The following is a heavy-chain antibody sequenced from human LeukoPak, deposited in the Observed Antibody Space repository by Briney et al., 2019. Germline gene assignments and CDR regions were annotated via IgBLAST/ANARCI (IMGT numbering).Heavy chain of an antibody. CDR2: VYSSGNT. V-gene: IGHV4-59*12. CDR3: ARWANWNYYDSSGYYPADY. D-gene: IGHD3-22*01. Sequence: SETLSLTCSVSGDSIYSYYWIWIRQPPGKGLEWIGHVYSSGNTNYNPSLRSRVTISVDTSKNQFSLKLSSVTAADTAVYYCARWANWNYYDSSGYYPADYWGQGTLVTVSS. CDR1: GDSIYSYY. J-gene: IGHJ4*02.